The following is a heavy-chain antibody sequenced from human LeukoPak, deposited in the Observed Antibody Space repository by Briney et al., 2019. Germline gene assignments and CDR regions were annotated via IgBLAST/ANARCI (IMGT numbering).Heavy chain of an antibody. D-gene: IGHD3-22*01. CDR3: AREEANTRIHFDY. CDR2: INPNSGYT. J-gene: IGHJ4*02. CDR1: GYTFTGYY. Sequence: ASVKVSRKASGYTFTGYYIHWVRQAPGQGLEWMRYINPNSGYTNYAQKFQDRVTVTRDTSISTAYMELSRLRSDDTAVYYCAREEANTRIHFDYWGQGTLVTVSS. V-gene: IGHV1-2*02.